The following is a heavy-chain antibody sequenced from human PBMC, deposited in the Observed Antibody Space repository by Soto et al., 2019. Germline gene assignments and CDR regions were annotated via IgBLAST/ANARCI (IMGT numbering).Heavy chain of an antibody. Sequence: EVQLLESGGGLVQPGGSLRLSCAASGFTFINYAMNWVRQVPGKGLEWVSSISGNGGSTYYADSVKGRFTVSRDNFKNTVYLQMNSLRADDTAVYYCAKAPMRWQHNPVFDYWGQGTLVTVSS. D-gene: IGHD1-20*01. CDR2: ISGNGGST. V-gene: IGHV3-23*01. CDR3: AKAPMRWQHNPVFDY. CDR1: GFTFINYA. J-gene: IGHJ4*02.